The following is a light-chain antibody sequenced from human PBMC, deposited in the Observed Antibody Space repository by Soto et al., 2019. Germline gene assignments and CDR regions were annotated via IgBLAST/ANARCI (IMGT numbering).Light chain of an antibody. V-gene: IGKV3-20*01. Sequence: EIVVTQSPGTLSLSPGERATLSCRASQSVSSSYLAWYQQEPGQAPRLLIYGASSRATGIPDRFSGSGSGTDFTLTISRLEPEDFAVYYCQQYGRSPFTFGPGTKVDIK. CDR3: QQYGRSPFT. CDR2: GAS. CDR1: QSVSSSY. J-gene: IGKJ3*01.